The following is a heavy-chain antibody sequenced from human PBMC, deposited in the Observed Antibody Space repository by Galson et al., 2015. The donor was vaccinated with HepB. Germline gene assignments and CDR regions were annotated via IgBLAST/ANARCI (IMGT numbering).Heavy chain of an antibody. CDR1: GDSITRYY. Sequence: TLSLTCSVSGDSITRYYWSWIRQPPGEGLEWIGYLYYSRSTNYNPSLKSRVTISLDTSKKYLSLNLRSVTAADTAVYYCAKGAGWYPHWGQGTLVTVSS. V-gene: IGHV4-59*01. CDR3: AKGAGWYPH. D-gene: IGHD2-15*01. J-gene: IGHJ4*02. CDR2: LYYSRST.